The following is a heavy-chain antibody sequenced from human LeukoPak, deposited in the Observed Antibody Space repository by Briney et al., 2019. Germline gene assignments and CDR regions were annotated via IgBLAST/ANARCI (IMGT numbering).Heavy chain of an antibody. CDR2: ISYDGSNK. V-gene: IGHV3-30*04. CDR3: ARDRCVSCPAWNWFDP. Sequence: GGSLGLSCAASGFTFNNYAMHWVRQAPGKGLEWVAVISYDGSNKYYADSVKGRFTISRDDSKSTLYLQMNTLRAEDTAVYYCARDRCVSCPAWNWFDPWGQGTLVTVSP. CDR1: GFTFNNYA. J-gene: IGHJ5*02. D-gene: IGHD2-2*01.